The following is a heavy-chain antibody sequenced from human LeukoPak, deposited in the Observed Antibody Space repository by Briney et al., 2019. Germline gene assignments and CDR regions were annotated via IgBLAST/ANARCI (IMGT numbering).Heavy chain of an antibody. CDR3: AKHTIFGVVTHYFDY. J-gene: IGHJ4*02. V-gene: IGHV3-23*01. CDR2: ISGSGGST. CDR1: GFTFSSYA. D-gene: IGHD3-3*01. Sequence: GGSLRLSCAASGFTFSSYAMSWVRQAPGKGLEWVSAISGSGGSTYYADSVKGRFTISRDNSKNTLYLQMNSLRAEDTAVYYCAKHTIFGVVTHYFDYWGQGNLVTVSS.